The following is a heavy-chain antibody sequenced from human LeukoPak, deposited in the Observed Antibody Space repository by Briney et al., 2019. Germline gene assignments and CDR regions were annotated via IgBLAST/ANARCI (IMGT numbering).Heavy chain of an antibody. D-gene: IGHD6-19*01. CDR1: GFTFSSYS. V-gene: IGHV3-48*04. CDR3: ARSIGYSSGYYGMDV. J-gene: IGHJ6*02. Sequence: GGALRLSCAASGFTFSSYSMNWVRQAPGKGLEWVSYISSSSSTIYYADSVKGRFTISRDNAKNSLYLQMNSLRAEDTAVYYCARSIGYSSGYYGMDVWGQGTTVTVSS. CDR2: ISSSSSTI.